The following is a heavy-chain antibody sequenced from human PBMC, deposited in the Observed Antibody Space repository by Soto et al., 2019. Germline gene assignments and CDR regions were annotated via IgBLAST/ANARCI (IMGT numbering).Heavy chain of an antibody. D-gene: IGHD6-13*01. Sequence: SETLSLTCTVSGGSISSGGYYWSWIRQHPGKGLEWIGYIYYSGSTYYNPSLKSRVTISVDTSKNQFSLKLSSVTAADTAVYYCARVSDSSSQPFDYWGQGTLVTVSS. CDR1: GGSISSGGYY. V-gene: IGHV4-31*03. J-gene: IGHJ4*02. CDR2: IYYSGST. CDR3: ARVSDSSSQPFDY.